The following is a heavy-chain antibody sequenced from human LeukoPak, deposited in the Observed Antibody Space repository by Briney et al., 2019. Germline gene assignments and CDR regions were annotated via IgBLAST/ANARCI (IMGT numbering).Heavy chain of an antibody. J-gene: IGHJ4*02. Sequence: GGSLRLSCAASGFTFNNYGMHWVRQAPGKGLEWVAIISYDGSNTYYADSVKGRFTISRDNSKNTLYLQMNSLRAEDTAVYYCAREGGGGKGVTMVRGASHYFDYWGQGTLVTVSS. CDR2: ISYDGSNT. D-gene: IGHD3-10*01. V-gene: IGHV3-30*03. CDR1: GFTFNNYG. CDR3: AREGGGGKGVTMVRGASHYFDY.